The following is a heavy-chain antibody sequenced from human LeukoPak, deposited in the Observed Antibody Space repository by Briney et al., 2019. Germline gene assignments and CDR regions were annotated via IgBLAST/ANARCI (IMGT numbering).Heavy chain of an antibody. D-gene: IGHD6-19*01. Sequence: GGSLRLSCAASGFTFNRYWMNWIRQAPGKGLEWVAIIKQDGSEKIYVDSVKGRFTISRDNAKSSLYLQMNSLGVEDTAVYYCAGGTGWLIDYWGQGTLVTVSS. CDR3: AGGTGWLIDY. CDR1: GFTFNRYW. V-gene: IGHV3-7*04. J-gene: IGHJ4*02. CDR2: IKQDGSEK.